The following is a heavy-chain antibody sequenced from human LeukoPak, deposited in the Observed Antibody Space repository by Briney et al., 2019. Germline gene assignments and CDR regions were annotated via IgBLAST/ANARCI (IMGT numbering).Heavy chain of an antibody. V-gene: IGHV4-59*08. CDR3: ASRNGNYPYYFDY. CDR2: IYYSGST. D-gene: IGHD1-7*01. Sequence: SETLSLTCTVSGGSISSYYWSWIRQPPGKGLEWIGYIYYSGSTNYNPSLKSRVTISVDTSKNQFSLMLSSVTAADTAVYYCASRNGNYPYYFDYWGQGTLVTVSS. J-gene: IGHJ4*02. CDR1: GGSISSYY.